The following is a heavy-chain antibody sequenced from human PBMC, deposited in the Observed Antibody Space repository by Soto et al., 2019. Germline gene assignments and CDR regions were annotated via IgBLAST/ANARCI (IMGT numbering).Heavy chain of an antibody. CDR3: TRVGGSVSGMDV. CDR2: IDNAGSSA. J-gene: IGHJ6*02. CDR1: GFTFGMYW. V-gene: IGHV3-74*01. Sequence: PGGSLRLSCAASGFTFGMYWMHWVRQAPGKGPVWVSRIDNAGSSARYADSVKGRFTISRDNAKNTVYLQMNSLRAEDTAVYYCTRVGGSVSGMDVWGQGTTVTVSS. D-gene: IGHD1-26*01.